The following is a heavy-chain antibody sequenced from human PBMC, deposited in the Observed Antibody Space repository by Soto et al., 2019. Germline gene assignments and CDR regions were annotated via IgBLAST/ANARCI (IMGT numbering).Heavy chain of an antibody. Sequence: GGSLKISCKGFGYSFTRYWIGWGRQMPGKGLEWMGIIYPGDSDTRYSPSFQGQVTISADKSISTAYLQWSSLKASDTAIYYCARPQFSGPYGNVFDIWGQGTMVTVSS. V-gene: IGHV5-51*01. CDR2: IYPGDSDT. J-gene: IGHJ3*02. CDR1: GYSFTRYW. D-gene: IGHD2-15*01. CDR3: ARPQFSGPYGNVFDI.